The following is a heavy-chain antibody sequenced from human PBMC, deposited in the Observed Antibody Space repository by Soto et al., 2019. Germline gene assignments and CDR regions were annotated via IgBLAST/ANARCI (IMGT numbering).Heavy chain of an antibody. CDR2: INPNSGGT. CDR1: GYTFTGYY. V-gene: IGHV1-2*04. CDR3: ARDGRGEFDL. Sequence: QVQLVQSGAEVKKPGASVKVSCKASGYTFTGYYMHWVRQAPGQGLEWMGWINPNSGGTNDAQKLQGWVTMTRGRSISTAYMELSRMRSADTAVYYCARDGRGEFDLWGRGTLVTVSS. J-gene: IGHJ2*01. D-gene: IGHD1-26*01.